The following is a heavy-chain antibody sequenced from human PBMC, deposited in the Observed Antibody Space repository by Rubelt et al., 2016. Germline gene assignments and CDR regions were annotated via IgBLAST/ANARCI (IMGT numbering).Heavy chain of an antibody. J-gene: IGHJ4*02. CDR3: ARGRGWCDY. CDR2: INTGNGNT. V-gene: IGHV1-3*04. Sequence: MHWVRQAPGQRLEWMGWINTGNGNTKYSQNFQGRVTITRDTSASTAYMELSSLRSEDTAVYYCARGRGWCDYWGQGSLVTVSS. D-gene: IGHD6-19*01.